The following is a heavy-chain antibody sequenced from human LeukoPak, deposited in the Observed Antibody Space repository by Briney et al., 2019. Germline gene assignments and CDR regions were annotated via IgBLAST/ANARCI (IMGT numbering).Heavy chain of an antibody. Sequence: GGSLRLSCAASGFTFSSYSMNWVRQAPGKGLEWVSSISSSSSYIYYADSVKGRFTISRDNAKNSLYLQMNSLRAEDTAVYYCARVGDGYNPLDYWGQGTLVTVSS. D-gene: IGHD5-24*01. CDR3: ARVGDGYNPLDY. CDR2: ISSSSSYI. V-gene: IGHV3-21*01. J-gene: IGHJ4*02. CDR1: GFTFSSYS.